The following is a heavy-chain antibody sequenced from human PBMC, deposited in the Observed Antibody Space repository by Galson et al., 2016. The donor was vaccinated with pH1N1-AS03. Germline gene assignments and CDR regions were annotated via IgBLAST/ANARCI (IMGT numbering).Heavy chain of an antibody. CDR3: ARDPRGPCSSATCATTYYFGMDV. D-gene: IGHD1-26*01. Sequence: SGYIFTGFHVHWVRQAPGQGLEWMGWINPNNGVTNYAQKFQAWVTMTGDTSISTAYMELYGLKSDDTAVYYCARDPRGPCSSATCATTYYFGMDVWGQGTTVIVSS. V-gene: IGHV1-2*04. CDR1: GYIFTGFH. CDR2: INPNNGVT. J-gene: IGHJ6*02.